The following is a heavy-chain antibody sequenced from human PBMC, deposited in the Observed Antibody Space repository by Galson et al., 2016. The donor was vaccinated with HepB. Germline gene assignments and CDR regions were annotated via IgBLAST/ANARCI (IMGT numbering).Heavy chain of an antibody. CDR2: INAGNGNT. D-gene: IGHD3-22*01. V-gene: IGHV1-3*01. CDR1: GYTFTSDA. J-gene: IGHJ5*02. CDR3: ARASGYSNYYESSGYWFDP. Sequence: SVKVSCKASGYTFTSDAIHWVRQAPGQGLEWMGWINAGNGNTKYSQKFQGRVIITRDTSANTAYMELNSLRSEDAAVYYCARASGYSNYYESSGYWFDPWGQGTLVSVSS.